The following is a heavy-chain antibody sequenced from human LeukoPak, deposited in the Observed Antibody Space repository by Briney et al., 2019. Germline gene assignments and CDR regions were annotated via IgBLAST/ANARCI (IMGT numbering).Heavy chain of an antibody. J-gene: IGHJ3*02. Sequence: GGSLRLSCAASGLTVSSSYMSWVRQAPGKGLEWVSIIYNDGSAYYADSMKGRFTISRDNSKNTLYLQVNSLRAEDTAMYYCARDLVRGVTNDAFDIWGQGTMVTVSS. CDR2: IYNDGSA. V-gene: IGHV3-53*01. D-gene: IGHD3-10*01. CDR1: GLTVSSSY. CDR3: ARDLVRGVTNDAFDI.